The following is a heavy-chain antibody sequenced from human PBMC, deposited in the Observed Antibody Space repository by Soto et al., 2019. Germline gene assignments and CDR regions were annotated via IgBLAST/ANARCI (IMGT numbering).Heavy chain of an antibody. CDR1: GYSFTSYW. Sequence: GESLKISCKGSGYSFTSYWISWVRQMPGRGLEWMGRIDPSDSYPNYSPSFQGHVTISADKSVSTAYLQWSSLKASDTAIYYCARHSGCCGGSCYSVYYLGMDVWGQGTTVTVSS. V-gene: IGHV5-10-1*01. CDR2: IDPSDSYP. D-gene: IGHD2-15*01. CDR3: ARHSGCCGGSCYSVYYLGMDV. J-gene: IGHJ6*02.